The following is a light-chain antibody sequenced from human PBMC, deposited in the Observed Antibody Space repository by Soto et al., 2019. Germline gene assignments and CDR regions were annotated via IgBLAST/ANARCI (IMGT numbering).Light chain of an antibody. J-gene: IGKJ1*01. CDR2: GAS. CDR1: QNIASY. V-gene: IGKV1-39*01. CDR3: QQCYTPPPT. Sequence: DIQVTQSPSSLSASVGDRVTITCRTSQNIASYLNWFQQKPGKAPKLLISGASKLQIGVPSRFSGSGSGTDFTLTINSLQPDDFATYYFQQCYTPPPTFGQGTRVEI.